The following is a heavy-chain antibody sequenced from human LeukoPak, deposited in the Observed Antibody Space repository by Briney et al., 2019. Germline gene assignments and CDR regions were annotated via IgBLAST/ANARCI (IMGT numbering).Heavy chain of an antibody. D-gene: IGHD3-9*01. CDR2: ISYDGSNK. CDR1: GFTFSSYA. Sequence: GRSLRLSCAASGFTFSSYAMHWVRQAPGKGLEWVAVISYDGSNKYYADSVKGRFTISRDNSKNTLYLQMNSLRPEDTAVYYCARPLRYLDSELDYWGQGTLVSVSS. CDR3: ARPLRYLDSELDY. V-gene: IGHV3-30*04. J-gene: IGHJ4*02.